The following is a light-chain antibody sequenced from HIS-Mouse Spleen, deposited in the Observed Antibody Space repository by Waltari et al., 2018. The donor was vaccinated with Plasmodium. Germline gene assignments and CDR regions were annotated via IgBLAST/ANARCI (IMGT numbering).Light chain of an antibody. CDR1: SLPTKY. Sequence: SYDLPQPPSVSVSQGQTARTTCLGHSLPTKYSYWYQQKSGQAPVLVIYEDSKRPSGVPERFSGSSSGTMATLTISGAQVEDEADYYCYSTDSSGNHRVFGGGTKLTVL. CDR3: YSTDSSGNHRV. V-gene: IGLV3-10*01. J-gene: IGLJ3*02. CDR2: EDS.